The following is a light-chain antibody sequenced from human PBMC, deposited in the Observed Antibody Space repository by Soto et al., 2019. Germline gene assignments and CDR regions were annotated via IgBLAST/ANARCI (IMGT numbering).Light chain of an antibody. CDR3: SSYAGNNNVI. V-gene: IGLV2-8*01. CDR2: EVT. J-gene: IGLJ2*01. CDR1: SSDVCGYDY. Sequence: QSALTQPPSASGSPGQSVTISCTGTSSDVCGYDYVSWYQQHPDKAPKLIIYEVTKRPSGVPDRFSGSKSGNTASLTVSGLQAEDEADYYCSSYAGNNNVIFGGGTKLTVL.